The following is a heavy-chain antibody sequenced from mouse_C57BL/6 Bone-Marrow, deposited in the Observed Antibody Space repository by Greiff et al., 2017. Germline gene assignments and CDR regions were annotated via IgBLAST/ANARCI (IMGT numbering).Heavy chain of an antibody. Sequence: VQLQQSGAELVRPGASVKLSCKASGYTFTDYYINWVKQRPGPGLEWIARIYPGSGNPYYNEKFKGKATLTAEKSSSTAYMQLSSLTSEDSAVYFCARLGGFPYFDYWGQGTTLTVSS. CDR3: ARLGGFPYFDY. J-gene: IGHJ2*01. V-gene: IGHV1-76*01. D-gene: IGHD3-3*01. CDR2: IYPGSGNP. CDR1: GYTFTDYY.